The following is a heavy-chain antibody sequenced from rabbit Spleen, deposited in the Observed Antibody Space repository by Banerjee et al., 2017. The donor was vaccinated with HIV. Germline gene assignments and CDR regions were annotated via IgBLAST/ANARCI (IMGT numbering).Heavy chain of an antibody. V-gene: IGHV1S45*01. CDR3: ARGSATMTMVITGYYLGL. CDR1: GFSFSSGYD. CDR2: IYADFSGST. Sequence: QEQLVESGGGLVQPEGSLTLTCTASGFSFSSGYDMCWVRQAPGKGLECIACIYADFSGSTYYASWAKGRFTISKTSSTTVTLQMTSLTAADTATYFCARGSATMTMVITGYYLGLWGPGTLVTVS. J-gene: IGHJ4*01. D-gene: IGHD2-1*01.